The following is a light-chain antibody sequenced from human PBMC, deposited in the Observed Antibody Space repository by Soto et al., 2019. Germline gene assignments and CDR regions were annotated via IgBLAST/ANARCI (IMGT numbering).Light chain of an antibody. V-gene: IGKV3-20*01. Sequence: EIVLTQSPDTLSLSSGERATLSCRASQRISNYYLAWYHQKPGQAPRLLIYGASSRATGVPDRFSGSGSGTDFTLTISRLEPEDFAVYYCQHYGSSPLTFGGGTKVEIK. CDR1: QRISNYY. CDR2: GAS. J-gene: IGKJ4*01. CDR3: QHYGSSPLT.